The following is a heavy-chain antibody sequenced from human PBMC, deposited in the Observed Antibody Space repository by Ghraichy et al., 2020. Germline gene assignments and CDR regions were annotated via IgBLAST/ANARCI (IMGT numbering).Heavy chain of an antibody. J-gene: IGHJ4*02. D-gene: IGHD1-26*01. CDR3: AKAVRGGSYFVPIDY. CDR1: GFIFDDYA. CDR2: ISWNSDNI. Sequence: SLNISCAASGFIFDDYAMHWVRQAPGKGLEWVAGISWNSDNIGYADSVKGRFTISRDNAKNSLYLQMNSLRAADTALYYCAKAVRGGSYFVPIDYWGQGTLVTVSS. V-gene: IGHV3-9*01.